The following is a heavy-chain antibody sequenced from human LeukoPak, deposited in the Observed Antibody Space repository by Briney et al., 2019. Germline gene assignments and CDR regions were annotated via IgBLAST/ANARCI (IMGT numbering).Heavy chain of an antibody. CDR2: ISGSGGST. D-gene: IGHD2-2*01. J-gene: IGHJ4*02. CDR1: GFTFSSYA. V-gene: IGHV3-23*01. Sequence: GGSLRLSCAASGFTFSSYAMRWVRQAPGKGLEWVSAISGSGGSTYYADSVKGRFTISRDNSKNTLYLQMNSLRGEDTAVYYCAKDVAQLLPIYYFDYWGQGTLVTVSS. CDR3: AKDVAQLLPIYYFDY.